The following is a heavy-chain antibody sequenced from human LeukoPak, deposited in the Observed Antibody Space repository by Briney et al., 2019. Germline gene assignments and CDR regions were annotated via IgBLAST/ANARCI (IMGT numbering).Heavy chain of an antibody. Sequence: ASVKVSCKASGYTFTGYYMHWVRQAPGQGLEWMGWINPNSGGTNYGQKFQGRVTMTRDTSISTAYMELSRLRSDDTAVYYCARCRWLQPFDYWGQGTLVAVSS. CDR1: GYTFTGYY. V-gene: IGHV1-2*02. CDR3: ARCRWLQPFDY. CDR2: INPNSGGT. J-gene: IGHJ4*02. D-gene: IGHD5-24*01.